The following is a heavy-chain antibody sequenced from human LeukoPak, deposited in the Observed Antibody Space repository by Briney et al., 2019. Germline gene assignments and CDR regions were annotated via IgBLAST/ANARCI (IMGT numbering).Heavy chain of an antibody. J-gene: IGHJ5*02. V-gene: IGHV4-38-2*01. Sequence: PSETLSLTCAVSGYSISSGYYWGWIRQPPGKGLEWIGIMYHSGSAYYNPSLKSRVTISIDTSKNQFSLKLGSVTAADTAVYYCARVPAAAGAWLDPWGQGTLVTVSS. CDR2: MYHSGSA. D-gene: IGHD2-2*01. CDR3: ARVPAAAGAWLDP. CDR1: GYSISSGYY.